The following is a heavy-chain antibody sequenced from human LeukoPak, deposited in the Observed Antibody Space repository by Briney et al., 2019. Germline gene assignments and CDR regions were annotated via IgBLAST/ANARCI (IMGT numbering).Heavy chain of an antibody. D-gene: IGHD5-18*01. V-gene: IGHV3-30-3*01. Sequence: PGGSLRLSCAASGFTFSSYAMHWVRQAPGKGLEWVAVISYDGSNKYYADSVKGRFTISRDNSKNTLYLQMNSLRAEDTAVYYCARGFRRYSYGSSFDYWGQGTLVTVSS. CDR2: ISYDGSNK. J-gene: IGHJ4*02. CDR3: ARGFRRYSYGSSFDY. CDR1: GFTFSSYA.